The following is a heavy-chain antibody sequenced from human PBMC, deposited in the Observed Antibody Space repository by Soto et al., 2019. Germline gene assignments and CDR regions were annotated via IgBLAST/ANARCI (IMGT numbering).Heavy chain of an antibody. CDR2: IYSSGGT. J-gene: IGHJ5*02. CDR3: ARGQRFADSFDP. Sequence: QVQLQESGPGLVKPSETLSLTCTVSGGAISGYYWTWIRQSAGKGLEWIGRIYSSGGTKYNPSLKGRVTMSLETSKNKLSLRLSSVTAADTAVYDCARGQRFADSFDPWGQGTLVTVSS. D-gene: IGHD3-3*01. V-gene: IGHV4-4*07. CDR1: GGAISGYY.